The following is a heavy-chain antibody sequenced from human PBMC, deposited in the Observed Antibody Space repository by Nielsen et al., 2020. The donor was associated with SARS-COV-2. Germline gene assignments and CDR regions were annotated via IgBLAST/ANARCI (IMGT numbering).Heavy chain of an antibody. D-gene: IGHD3-10*01. Sequence: SETLSLTCSVSGDSISTINYYWGWIRQPPGKGLEWIGNVYYRGSTHYNPSLKSRVTIFVDTSKNQFSLKLSSMTAADTALYYCARRKRNTGDSGSFFDYWGQGTLVTGAS. CDR3: ARRKRNTGDSGSFFDY. J-gene: IGHJ4*02. V-gene: IGHV4-39*01. CDR1: GDSISTINYY. CDR2: VYYRGST.